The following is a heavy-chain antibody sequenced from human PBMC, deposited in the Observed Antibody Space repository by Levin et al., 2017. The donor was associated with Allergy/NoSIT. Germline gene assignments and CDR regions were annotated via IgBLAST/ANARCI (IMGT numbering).Heavy chain of an antibody. CDR2: IYYSGST. Sequence: LSQTLSLTCTVSGGSISSGGYYWSWIRQPPGKGLEWIGYIYYSGSTYYNPSLKSRVTISVDTSKNQFSLKLSSVTAADTAVYYCARDGGGSVNACDSWGQGTMVTVSS. D-gene: IGHD2-15*01. J-gene: IGHJ3*02. CDR3: ARDGGGSVNACDS. CDR1: GGSISSGGYY. V-gene: IGHV4-31*03.